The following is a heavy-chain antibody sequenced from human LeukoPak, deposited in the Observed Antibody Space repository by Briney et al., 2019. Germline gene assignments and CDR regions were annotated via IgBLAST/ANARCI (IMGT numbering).Heavy chain of an antibody. CDR2: ISAYNGNT. Sequence: GASVKVSCKASGYTFTSYGISWVRQAPGQGLEWMGWISAYNGNTNYAQKLQGRVTMTTDTSTSTAYMELRSLRSDDTAVYYCARGALRYFDWLSPFDYWGQGTLVTVSS. CDR3: ARGALRYFDWLSPFDY. CDR1: GYTFTSYG. J-gene: IGHJ4*02. D-gene: IGHD3-9*01. V-gene: IGHV1-18*01.